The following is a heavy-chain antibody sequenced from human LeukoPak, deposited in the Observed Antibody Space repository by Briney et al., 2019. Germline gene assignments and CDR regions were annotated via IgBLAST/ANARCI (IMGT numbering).Heavy chain of an antibody. J-gene: IGHJ4*02. Sequence: SGGSLRLSCAASGFTFSSYGMSWVRQAPGKGLEWVSAISGSGGSTYYADSVKGRFTISRDNAKNSLYLQMNSLRAEDTALYYCAKDIGSGWLNYFDYWGQGTLVTVSS. CDR2: ISGSGGST. V-gene: IGHV3-23*01. CDR1: GFTFSSYG. D-gene: IGHD6-19*01. CDR3: AKDIGSGWLNYFDY.